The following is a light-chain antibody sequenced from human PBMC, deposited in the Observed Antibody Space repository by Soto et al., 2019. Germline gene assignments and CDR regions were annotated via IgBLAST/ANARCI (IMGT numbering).Light chain of an antibody. CDR1: SSDVGGYNY. J-gene: IGLJ1*01. V-gene: IGLV2-14*01. CDR3: SSYTSREGV. CDR2: DVS. Sequence: QSALTQPASVSGSPGQSITISCTGTSSDVGGYNYVSWYQQHPGKAPKLMIYDVSNRPSGVSNRFSGSKSGNTASLTISGLQAEDEADYYCSSYTSREGVFATGTKVTVL.